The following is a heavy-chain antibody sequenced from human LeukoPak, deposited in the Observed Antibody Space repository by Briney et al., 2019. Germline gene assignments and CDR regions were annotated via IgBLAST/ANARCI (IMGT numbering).Heavy chain of an antibody. V-gene: IGHV4-39*07. CDR2: IYYTGNT. CDR1: GVSISSSYSY. CDR3: ARGPRQQLTHFDY. D-gene: IGHD6-13*01. J-gene: IGHJ4*02. Sequence: SETLSLTCTVSGVSISSSYSYWGWIRQPPGMGLEWIGSIYYTGNTYYNASLKSRVTISVDTSKNQFSLKLSSVTAADTAVYYCARGPRQQLTHFDYWGQGTLVTVSS.